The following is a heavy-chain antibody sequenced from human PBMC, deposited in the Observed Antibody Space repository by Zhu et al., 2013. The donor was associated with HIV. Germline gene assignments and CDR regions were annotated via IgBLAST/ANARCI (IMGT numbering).Heavy chain of an antibody. J-gene: IGHJ4*02. Sequence: QVQLVQSGAEVKKPGASVKVSCKASGYAFIGYFLHWVRQAPGQGLEWMGGVIPMFGTTKYAQNFQGRVTITADKITNTVYMDLNSLRFEDTAVYYCARVGYYYDSSGPFDCWGQGTLVTVSS. D-gene: IGHD3-22*01. CDR2: VIPMFGTT. CDR1: GYAFIGYF. V-gene: IGHV1-69*06. CDR3: ARVGYYYDSSGPFDC.